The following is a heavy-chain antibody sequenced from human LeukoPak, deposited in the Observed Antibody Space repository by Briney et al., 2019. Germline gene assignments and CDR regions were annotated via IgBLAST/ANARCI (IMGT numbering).Heavy chain of an antibody. V-gene: IGHV3-23*01. D-gene: IGHD3-10*01. CDR2: INDNGDGT. J-gene: IGHJ4*02. Sequence: GSLRLSCAASGFTFSSYAMSWVRQAPGKGLKWVSTINDNGDGTYYADSVKGRFTISRDNSYNTVSLQMNSLRDEDTGVYYCARGLLWLFGGQGTLVTVSS. CDR3: ARGLLWLF. CDR1: GFTFSSYA.